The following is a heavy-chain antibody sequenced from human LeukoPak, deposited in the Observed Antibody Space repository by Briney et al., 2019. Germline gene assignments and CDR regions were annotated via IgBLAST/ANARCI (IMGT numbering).Heavy chain of an antibody. CDR2: INHSGST. CDR3: ARINYYGSGSYQNWFDP. CDR1: GGSFSGYY. J-gene: IGHJ5*02. Sequence: SETLSLTCAVYGGSFSGYYWSWIRQPPGKGLEWIGEINHSGSTNYNPSLKSRVTISVDTSKNQFSLKLSSVTAADTAVYYCARINYYGSGSYQNWFDPWGQGTLVTVSS. V-gene: IGHV4-34*01. D-gene: IGHD3-10*01.